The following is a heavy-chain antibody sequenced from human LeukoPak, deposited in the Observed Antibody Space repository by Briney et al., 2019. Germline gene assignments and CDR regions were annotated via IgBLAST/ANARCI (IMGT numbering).Heavy chain of an antibody. J-gene: IGHJ4*02. CDR2: TYYRSKWYN. CDR1: ADSVSSNSAA. Sequence: SQTISLTCALSADSVSSNSAAWDWLRQSPSRGLEWLGRTYYRSKWYNDYAVSVKIRITINPDTSKNQFSLQLNSVTPEDTAVYYCARDTASIAAAGTTDYWGQGTLVTVSS. V-gene: IGHV6-1*01. D-gene: IGHD6-13*01. CDR3: ARDTASIAAAGTTDY.